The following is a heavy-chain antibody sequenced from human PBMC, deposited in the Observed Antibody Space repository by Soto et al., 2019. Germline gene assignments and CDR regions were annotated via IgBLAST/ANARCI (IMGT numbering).Heavy chain of an antibody. Sequence: GGSLRLSCAASGFTFSSYAMSWVRQAPGKGLEWVSAISGSGGSTYYAESVKGRFTISRDNSKNSLYLQLSSLRVDDTAVYYCAKRLWAVGGPFHYWGQGTLVTVSS. CDR1: GFTFSSYA. CDR2: ISGSGGST. V-gene: IGHV3-23*01. J-gene: IGHJ4*02. D-gene: IGHD2-15*01. CDR3: AKRLWAVGGPFHY.